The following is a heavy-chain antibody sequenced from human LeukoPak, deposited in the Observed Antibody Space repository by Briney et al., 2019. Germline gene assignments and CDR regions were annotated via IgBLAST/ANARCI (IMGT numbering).Heavy chain of an antibody. Sequence: GGSLRLSCAASGFTFSSYSMNWVRQAPGKGLEWVAVISYDGSNKYYADSVKGRFTISRDNSKNTLYLQMNSLRAEDTAVYYCAKDKVDLRPSDAFDIWGQGTMVTVSS. CDR1: GFTFSSYS. CDR2: ISYDGSNK. J-gene: IGHJ3*02. V-gene: IGHV3-30*18. D-gene: IGHD2-2*01. CDR3: AKDKVDLRPSDAFDI.